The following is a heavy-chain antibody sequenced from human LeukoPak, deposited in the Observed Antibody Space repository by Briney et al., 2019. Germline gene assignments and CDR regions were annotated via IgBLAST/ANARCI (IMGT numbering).Heavy chain of an antibody. D-gene: IGHD5-24*01. V-gene: IGHV7-4-1*01. CDR1: GYIVTDYT. Sequence: ASVKVSCKTSGYIVTDYTMNWVRQAPGQGLEWMGWIHTKTGNPTYAQGFTGRFVFSVDTSVSTAYLQIYNLKAGDTAVYYCARGSETATMIDYWGQGTLVTVSS. CDR2: IHTKTGNP. CDR3: ARGSETATMIDY. J-gene: IGHJ4*02.